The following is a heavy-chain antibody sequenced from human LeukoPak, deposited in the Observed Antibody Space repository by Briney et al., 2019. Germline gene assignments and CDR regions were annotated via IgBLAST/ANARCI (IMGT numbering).Heavy chain of an antibody. CDR3: ARDPFVAVAGTGDLDY. V-gene: IGHV1-18*01. D-gene: IGHD6-19*01. J-gene: IGHJ4*02. CDR2: ISAYNGNT. Sequence: ASVKVSCKASGYTFTGYGISWVRQAPGQGLEWMGWISAYNGNTNYAQKLQGRVTMTTDTSTSTAYMELRSLRSDDTAAYYCARDPFVAVAGTGDLDYWGQGTLVTVSS. CDR1: GYTFTGYG.